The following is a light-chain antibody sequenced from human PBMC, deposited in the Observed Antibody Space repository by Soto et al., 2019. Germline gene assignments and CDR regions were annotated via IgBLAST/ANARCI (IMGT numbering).Light chain of an antibody. V-gene: IGKV3-15*01. Sequence: EIVMTQSPDTLSVSPGERATLSCRASQSVSSNLAWYQQKPGQAPRLLIYDASTRAPGFPARFSGSGSGTEFTLTISSLQSEDFAVYYCQQYNNWPITFGQGTRLEIK. CDR2: DAS. CDR1: QSVSSN. J-gene: IGKJ5*01. CDR3: QQYNNWPIT.